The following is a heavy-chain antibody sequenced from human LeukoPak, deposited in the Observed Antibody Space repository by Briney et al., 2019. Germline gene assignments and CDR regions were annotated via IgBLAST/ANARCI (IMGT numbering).Heavy chain of an antibody. CDR1: GGSISSSSYY. D-gene: IGHD6-6*01. CDR2: IYYSGST. CDR3: ARERISSGDYFDY. V-gene: IGHV4-39*07. Sequence: PETLSLTCTVSGGSISSSSYYWGWIRQPPGNRLEWIGSIYYSGSTYYNTSLKSRVTISVDTSKNQFSLKLSSVTAADTAVYYCARERISSGDYFDYWGQGTLVTVSS. J-gene: IGHJ4*02.